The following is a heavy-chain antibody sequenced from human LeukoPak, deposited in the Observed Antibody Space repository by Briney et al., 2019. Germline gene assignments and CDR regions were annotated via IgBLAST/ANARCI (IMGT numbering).Heavy chain of an antibody. CDR3: ARESGYSYGASFDY. CDR2: IYSGGST. D-gene: IGHD5-18*01. J-gene: IGHJ4*02. V-gene: IGHV3-53*01. Sequence: PGGSLRLSCAASGFTVSSNYMSWVRQAPGKGLEWVSVIYSGGSTYYADSVKGRFTISRDNSKNTLYLQMNSLRAEDTAVYYCARESGYSYGASFDYWGQGTLVTVSS. CDR1: GFTVSSNY.